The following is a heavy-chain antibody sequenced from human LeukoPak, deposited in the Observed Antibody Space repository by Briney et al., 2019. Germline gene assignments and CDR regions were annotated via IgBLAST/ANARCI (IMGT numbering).Heavy chain of an antibody. CDR3: ARRYGSGSYVTWFDP. V-gene: IGHV4-59*08. J-gene: IGHJ5*02. D-gene: IGHD3-10*01. CDR2: IYYSGST. CDR1: GGSISSYY. Sequence: PSETLSPTCTVSGGSISSYYWSWIRQPPGKGLEWIGYIYYSGSTNYNPSLKSRVTISVDTSKNQFSLKLSSVTAADTAVYYCARRYGSGSYVTWFDPWGQGTLVTVSS.